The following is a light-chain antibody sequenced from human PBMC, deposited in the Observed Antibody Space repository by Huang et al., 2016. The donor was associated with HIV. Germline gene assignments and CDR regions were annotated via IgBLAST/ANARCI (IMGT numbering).Light chain of an antibody. J-gene: IGKJ4*01. CDR3: QQYDNWPPGLT. Sequence: EIVMTQSPATLSVSPGGGATLSCRASQHIRTNLAWYQLNPGRAPRLLIYDTSTRASGVPARFSGSGSGTEFTLTISGLQSEDFAVYFCQQYDNWPPGLTFGGGTKVDI. V-gene: IGKV3D-15*01. CDR2: DTS. CDR1: QHIRTN.